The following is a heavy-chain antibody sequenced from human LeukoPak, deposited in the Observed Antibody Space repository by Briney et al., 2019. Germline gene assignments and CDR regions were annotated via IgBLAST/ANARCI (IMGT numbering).Heavy chain of an antibody. CDR2: IYYSGST. CDR1: GGSISSYY. J-gene: IGHJ4*02. Sequence: SETLSLTCTVFGGSISSYYWSWIRQPPGKGLEWIGYIYYSGSTNYNPSLKSRVTISVDTSKNQFSLKLSSVTAADTAVYYCARVRDGYNYLDYWGQGTLVTVSS. CDR3: ARVRDGYNYLDY. D-gene: IGHD5-24*01. V-gene: IGHV4-59*01.